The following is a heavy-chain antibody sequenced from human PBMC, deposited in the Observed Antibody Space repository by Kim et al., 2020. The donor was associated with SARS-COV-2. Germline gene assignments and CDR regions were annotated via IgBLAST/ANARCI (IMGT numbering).Heavy chain of an antibody. V-gene: IGHV4-39*01. J-gene: IGHJ4*02. CDR2: IYYSGST. D-gene: IGHD3-10*01. Sequence: SETLSLTCTVSGGSISSSSYYWGWIRQPPGKGLEWIGSIYYSGSTYYNPSLKSRVTISVDTSKNQFSLKLSSVTAADTAVYYCARPRDPMVRGVLFDYWGQGTLVTVSS. CDR3: ARPRDPMVRGVLFDY. CDR1: GGSISSSSYY.